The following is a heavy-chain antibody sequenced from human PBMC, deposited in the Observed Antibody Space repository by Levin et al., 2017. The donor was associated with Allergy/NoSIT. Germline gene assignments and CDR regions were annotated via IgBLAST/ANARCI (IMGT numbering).Heavy chain of an antibody. CDR3: ARRERDAFDI. Sequence: SETLSLTCTVSGDSISSGGHYWNWIRQHPGTGLEWIGFIYYSGSTYYNPPLQSRVTISVDTSKNQFSLKLSSVTAADTAVYYCARRERDAFDIWGQGTMVTVSS. D-gene: IGHD1-1*01. V-gene: IGHV4-31*03. CDR2: IYYSGST. J-gene: IGHJ3*02. CDR1: GDSISSGGHY.